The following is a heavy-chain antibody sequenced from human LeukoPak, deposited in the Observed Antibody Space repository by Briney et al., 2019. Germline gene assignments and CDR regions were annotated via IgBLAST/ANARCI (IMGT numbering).Heavy chain of an antibody. CDR3: AREKIAAAGRGHDY. D-gene: IGHD6-13*01. CDR2: VFYSEST. Sequence: GSLRLSCAASGFTFSKAWVSWVRQAPGKGLEWIGSVFYSESTYYNPSLKSRVTISVDTSKNQFSLKLSSVTAADTAVYYCAREKIAAAGRGHDYWGQGTLVTVSS. V-gene: IGHV4-38-2*02. J-gene: IGHJ4*02. CDR1: GFTFSKAW.